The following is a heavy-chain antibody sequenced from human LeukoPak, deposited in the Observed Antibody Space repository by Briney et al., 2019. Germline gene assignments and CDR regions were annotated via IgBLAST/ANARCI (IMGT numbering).Heavy chain of an antibody. CDR1: GFTFSSYS. CDR2: ISSSNSYI. Sequence: GGSLRLSCAASGFTFSSYSMNWVRQAPGKGLEWVSSISSSNSYIYYADSVKGRFTISRDNSKNTVYLQMNSLRPEDTAVYYCARAGAVALYFDYWGQGSLVTVSS. CDR3: ARAGAVALYFDY. J-gene: IGHJ4*02. V-gene: IGHV3-21*01. D-gene: IGHD6-19*01.